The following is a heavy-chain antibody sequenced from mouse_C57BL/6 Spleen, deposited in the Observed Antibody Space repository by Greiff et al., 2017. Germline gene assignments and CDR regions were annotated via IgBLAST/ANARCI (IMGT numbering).Heavy chain of an antibody. V-gene: IGHV1-11*01. J-gene: IGHJ4*01. CDR2: IYPVGGDT. D-gene: IGHD4-1*01. CDR1: GYTFTDHI. CDR3: WGRFDSGMDY. Sequence: QVQLQQSGAELASPGASVTLSCKASGYTFTDHIMNWVKKRPGQGLEWIGRIYPVGGDTNYNQKFKGKATFSVDRSSSTVYMVLISVTSADSAVSYCWGRFDSGMDYWGQGTSVTVSS.